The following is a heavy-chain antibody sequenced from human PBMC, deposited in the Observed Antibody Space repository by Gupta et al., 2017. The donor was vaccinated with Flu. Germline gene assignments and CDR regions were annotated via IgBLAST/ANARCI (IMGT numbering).Heavy chain of an antibody. J-gene: IGHJ6*03. CDR3: ARGRVGATFSGFYMDV. V-gene: IGHV1-2*06. CDR2: INPYSGGT. D-gene: IGHD1-26*01. Sequence: QVQLVQSGAEVKKPGASVKVSCQASGYIFTGYSMHWMRQAPGQGLEWIGQINPYSGGTKYARKLLGRVTMTSETSISTAYMELSSLRSDDTAVYYCARGRVGATFSGFYMDVWGKGTTVVVSS. CDR1: GYIFTGYS.